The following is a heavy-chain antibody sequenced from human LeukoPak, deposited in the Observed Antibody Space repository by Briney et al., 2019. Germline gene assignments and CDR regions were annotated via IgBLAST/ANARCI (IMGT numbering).Heavy chain of an antibody. CDR3: ARAVGASFDY. CDR2: IYTSGST. CDR1: GGSISSGSYY. D-gene: IGHD1-26*01. Sequence: SSQTLSLTCTVSGGSISSGSYYWSWIRQPAGKGLEWIGRIYTSGSTNYNPSLKSRVTISVDTSKNQFSLELSSVTAADTAVYYCARAVGASFDYWGQGTLVTVSS. J-gene: IGHJ4*02. V-gene: IGHV4-61*02.